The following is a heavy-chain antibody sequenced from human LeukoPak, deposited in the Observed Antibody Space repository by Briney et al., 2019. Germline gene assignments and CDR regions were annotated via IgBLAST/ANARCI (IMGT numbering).Heavy chain of an antibody. Sequence: GGSLRLSCAASGFTFSSYEMNWVRQAPGKGLEWVSAISGSGGSTYYADSVKGRFTISRDNSKNTLYLQMNSLRAEDTAVYYCAKLTRLSPEGDYYYYMDVWGKGTTVTVSS. CDR2: ISGSGGST. J-gene: IGHJ6*03. V-gene: IGHV3-23*01. CDR3: AKLTRLSPEGDYYYYMDV. D-gene: IGHD2/OR15-2a*01. CDR1: GFTFSSYE.